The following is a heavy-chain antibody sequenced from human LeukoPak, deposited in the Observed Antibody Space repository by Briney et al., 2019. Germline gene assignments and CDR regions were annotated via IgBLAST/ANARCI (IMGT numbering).Heavy chain of an antibody. CDR2: INHSGST. D-gene: IGHD3-22*01. Sequence: ETLSLTCAVYGGSFSGYYWSWIRQPPGKGLEWIGEINHSGSTYYNPSLKSRVTISVDTSKNQFSLKLSSVTAADTTVYYCARGPPRYYYDSSGYHGEYYFDYWGQGTLVTVSS. CDR3: ARGPPRYYYDSSGYHGEYYFDY. J-gene: IGHJ4*02. CDR1: GGSFSGYY. V-gene: IGHV4-34*01.